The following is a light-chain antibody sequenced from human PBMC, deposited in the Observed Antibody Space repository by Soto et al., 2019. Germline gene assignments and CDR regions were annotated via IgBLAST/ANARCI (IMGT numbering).Light chain of an antibody. CDR3: QQYGSSSWT. CDR2: ATS. Sequence: EIVLTQSPGTLSLSPGERATLSCRASQSVSSSYLAWYQQKPGQPPRLVMYATSSRATGIPARFSGSGSGTDFTLTIRRLEPEDFAVYYCQQYGSSSWTCGQGTKVDIK. CDR1: QSVSSSY. J-gene: IGKJ1*01. V-gene: IGKV3-20*01.